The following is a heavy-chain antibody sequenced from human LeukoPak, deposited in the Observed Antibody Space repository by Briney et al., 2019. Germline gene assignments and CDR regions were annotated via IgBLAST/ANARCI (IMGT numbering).Heavy chain of an antibody. Sequence: GGSLRLSCAASGFTVSSNYMSWVRQAPGKGLEWVSVIYSGGSTYYADSVKGRFTISRDNSKNTLYLQMNSLRAEDTAVYYCARHRYSGLTGYFDYWGQGTLVTVSS. V-gene: IGHV3-53*01. D-gene: IGHD5-12*01. CDR2: IYSGGST. J-gene: IGHJ4*02. CDR1: GFTVSSNY. CDR3: ARHRYSGLTGYFDY.